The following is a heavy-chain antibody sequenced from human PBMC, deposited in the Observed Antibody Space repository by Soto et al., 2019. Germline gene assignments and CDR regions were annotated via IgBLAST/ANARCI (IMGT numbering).Heavy chain of an antibody. CDR2: INPNSGGT. J-gene: IGHJ3*02. Sequence: ASVKVSCKASGYTFTGYYMHWVRQAPGQGLEWMGWINPNSGGTNYAQKFQGWVTMTRDTSISTAYMELSRLRSDDTAVYYCARGAEGGYVPFDTWGQGTMVTVSS. V-gene: IGHV1-2*04. CDR3: ARGAEGGYVPFDT. CDR1: GYTFTGYY. D-gene: IGHD5-12*01.